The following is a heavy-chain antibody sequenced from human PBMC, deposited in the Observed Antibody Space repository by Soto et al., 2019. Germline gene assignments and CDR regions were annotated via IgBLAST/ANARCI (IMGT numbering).Heavy chain of an antibody. J-gene: IGHJ4*02. V-gene: IGHV4-59*01. D-gene: IGHD6-19*01. CDR2: IYYSGST. CDR1: GGSISSYY. Sequence: SETLSLTCTVSGGSISSYYWSWIRQPPGKGLEWIGYIYYSGSTNYNPSLKSSLYLQMNSLRAEDTAVYYCAKESLCSGCSAPFDYWGQGTLVTVSS. CDR3: PFDY.